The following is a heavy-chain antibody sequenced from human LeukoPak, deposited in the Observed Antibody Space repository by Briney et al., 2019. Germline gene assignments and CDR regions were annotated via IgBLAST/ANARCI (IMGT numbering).Heavy chain of an antibody. CDR1: GYTFTSYG. Sequence: GASVKVSCKASGYTFTSYGISWVRQAPGRGLEWMGWISAYNGNTNYAQKLQGRVTMTTDTSTSTAYMELRSLRSDDTAVYYCARDQYGFWSGYYSPGYWGQGTLVTVSS. CDR2: ISAYNGNT. CDR3: ARDQYGFWSGYYSPGY. D-gene: IGHD3-3*01. V-gene: IGHV1-18*01. J-gene: IGHJ4*02.